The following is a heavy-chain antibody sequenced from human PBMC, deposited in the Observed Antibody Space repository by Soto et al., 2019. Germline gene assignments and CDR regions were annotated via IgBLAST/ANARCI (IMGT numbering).Heavy chain of an antibody. CDR1: GFTFSAYA. CDR2: ISHDGTNK. Sequence: GGSPRLSCAASGFTFSAYAMLWVRQAPGKGLEWVAAISHDGTNKYYADSIKGRFTISRDNSANTLFLQVNSLRREDTAMYYCARDPSPYTSGWYGIDFWGHGTLVTVSS. CDR3: ARDPSPYTSGWYGIDF. D-gene: IGHD6-19*01. V-gene: IGHV3-30*04. J-gene: IGHJ4*01.